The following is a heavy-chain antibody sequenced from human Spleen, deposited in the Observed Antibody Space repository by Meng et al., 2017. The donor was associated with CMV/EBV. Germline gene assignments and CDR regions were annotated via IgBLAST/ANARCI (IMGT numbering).Heavy chain of an antibody. D-gene: IGHD2-2*01. J-gene: IGHJ6*02. CDR3: AKESVAAAHAVGYYGMDV. Sequence: GESLKISCAASGFTFKKYAMSWVRQAPGKGLEWVSGISGSGGSIYYADSVKGRLTISRDNSKNTLYLQMNNLSAEDRAVYYCAKESVAAAHAVGYYGMDVWGQGTTVTVSS. CDR2: ISGSGGSI. V-gene: IGHV3-23*01. CDR1: GFTFKKYA.